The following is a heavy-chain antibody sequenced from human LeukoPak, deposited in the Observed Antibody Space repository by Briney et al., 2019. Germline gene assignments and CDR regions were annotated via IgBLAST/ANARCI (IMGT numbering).Heavy chain of an antibody. Sequence: ASVKVSCKASGYTFTGYYMHWVRQAPGKGLEWMGWINPNSGGTNYAQKFQGRVTMTRDTSISTAYMELSRLRSDDTAVYYCARVRDDDYYYGMDVWGQGTTVTVSS. CDR2: INPNSGGT. CDR1: GYTFTGYY. D-gene: IGHD3-10*01. J-gene: IGHJ6*02. CDR3: ARVRDDDYYYGMDV. V-gene: IGHV1-2*02.